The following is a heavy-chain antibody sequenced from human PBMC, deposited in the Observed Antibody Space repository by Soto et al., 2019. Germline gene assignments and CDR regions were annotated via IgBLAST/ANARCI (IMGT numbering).Heavy chain of an antibody. CDR1: GFSFSTYA. V-gene: IGHV3-23*01. D-gene: IGHD2-2*01. CDR2: ISGSGGST. CDR3: AKIQTPYCSSTRCPRA. J-gene: IGHJ5*02. Sequence: GGSLRLSCAASGFSFSTYAMSWVRQAPGKGLEWVSAISGSGGSTYYADSVKGRFTISRDNSKNTLYLQMNSLRAEDTAVYYCAKIQTPYCSSTRCPRAWGQGTLVTVS.